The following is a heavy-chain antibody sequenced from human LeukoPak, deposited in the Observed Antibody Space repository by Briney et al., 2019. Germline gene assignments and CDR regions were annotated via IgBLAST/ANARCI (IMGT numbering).Heavy chain of an antibody. CDR3: AKPRTTGLGWAQFDY. D-gene: IGHD2-8*02. V-gene: IGHV3-23*01. CDR1: GFTFSSYA. J-gene: IGHJ4*02. Sequence: GGSLRLSCAASGFTFSSYAMSWVRQAPGKGLEWVSGFDGNGPNTYYADSVKGRWTISRDNSRNTLYLEMDSLRPEDTAIYYCAKPRTTGLGWAQFDYWGQGSLVTVSS. CDR2: FDGNGPNT.